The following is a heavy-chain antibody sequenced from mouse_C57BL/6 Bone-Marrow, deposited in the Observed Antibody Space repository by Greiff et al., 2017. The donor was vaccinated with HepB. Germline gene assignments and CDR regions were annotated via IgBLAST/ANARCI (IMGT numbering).Heavy chain of an antibody. Sequence: VQLQQSGPELVRPGVSVKISCKGSGYTFTDYAMHWVKQSHAKSLEWIGVISTYYGDASYNQKFKDNATMTVDKSSSTAYMELARLTSEDSAVYYCARGDYGSSYWYFDVWGTGTTVTVSS. CDR1: GYTFTDYA. J-gene: IGHJ1*03. V-gene: IGHV1-67*01. CDR3: ARGDYGSSYWYFDV. D-gene: IGHD1-1*01. CDR2: ISTYYGDA.